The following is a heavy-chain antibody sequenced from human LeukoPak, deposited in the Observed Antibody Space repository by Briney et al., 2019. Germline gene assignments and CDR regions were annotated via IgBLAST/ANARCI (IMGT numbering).Heavy chain of an antibody. CDR2: IYQSGST. V-gene: IGHV4-30-2*01. Sequence: PSETLSLTCAVSGGSISSGGYSWSRIRQPPGKGLEWIGYIYQSGSTYYSPSLKSRVTISVDRSKNQFSLKLSSVTAADTAVYYCARVKYTSGWHFDYWGQGTLVTVSS. D-gene: IGHD6-19*01. CDR3: ARVKYTSGWHFDY. J-gene: IGHJ4*02. CDR1: GGSISSGGYS.